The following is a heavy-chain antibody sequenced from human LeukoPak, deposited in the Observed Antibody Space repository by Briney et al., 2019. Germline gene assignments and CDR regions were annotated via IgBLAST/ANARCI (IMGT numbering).Heavy chain of an antibody. CDR2: IYTSGST. V-gene: IGHV4-4*07. CDR1: GGSISSYY. CDR3: DDAFDI. J-gene: IGHJ3*02. D-gene: IGHD3-3*01. Sequence: SETLSLICTVSGGSISSYYWSCIREPAGKGLEWIGRIYTSGSTNFNPSLKRRVTMSVDTSKNQYTAVYYCARVTYYDFWSGDDAFDIWGQGTMVTVSS.